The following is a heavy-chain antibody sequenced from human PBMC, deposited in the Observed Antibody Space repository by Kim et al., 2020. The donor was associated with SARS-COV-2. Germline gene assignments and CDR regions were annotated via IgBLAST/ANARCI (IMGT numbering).Heavy chain of an antibody. CDR3: ARLIWFGGNFFFDY. CDR2: IYHSGST. D-gene: IGHD1-26*01. CDR1: GYSITSGYY. V-gene: IGHV4-38-2*02. J-gene: IGHJ4*02. Sequence: SETLSLTCIVSGYSITSGYYWGWIRQPPGKGLEWIGSIYHSGSTYYNPSLKSRVTISVDTSKNQFSLKLNSVTAADTAVYYCARLIWFGGNFFFDYWGQGTLVTVSS.